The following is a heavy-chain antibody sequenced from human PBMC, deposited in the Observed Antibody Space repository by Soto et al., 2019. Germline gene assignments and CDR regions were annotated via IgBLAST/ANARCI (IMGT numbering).Heavy chain of an antibody. V-gene: IGHV1-3*01. CDR2: INAGNGNT. CDR3: AWAAAGKPKTLDY. Sequence: QVQLVQSGAEVKKPGASVKVSCKASGYTFTSYAMHWVRQAPGQRLEWMGWINAGNGNTKYSQKFQGRVTITRDTSASKAYMELSSLRSEYTAVYYCAWAAAGKPKTLDYWGQGTLVTVSS. CDR1: GYTFTSYA. J-gene: IGHJ4*02. D-gene: IGHD6-13*01.